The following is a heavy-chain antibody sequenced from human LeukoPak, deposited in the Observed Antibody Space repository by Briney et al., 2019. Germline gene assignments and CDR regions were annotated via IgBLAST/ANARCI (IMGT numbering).Heavy chain of an antibody. J-gene: IGHJ4*02. Sequence: GGSLRLSCAASGFTFSDAWMSWVRQAPGKGLEWVANIKQDGSEKYYVDSVKGRFTISRDNAKNSLYLQMNSLRAEDTAVYYCARADGADYWGQGTLVTVSS. CDR2: IKQDGSEK. CDR3: ARADGADY. D-gene: IGHD3-16*01. V-gene: IGHV3-7*01. CDR1: GFTFSDAW.